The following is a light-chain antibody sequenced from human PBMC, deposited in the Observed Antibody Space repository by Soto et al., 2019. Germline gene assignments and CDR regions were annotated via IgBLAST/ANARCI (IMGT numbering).Light chain of an antibody. CDR2: GAS. CDR1: EGITTY. CDR3: RQVKSFPLT. V-gene: IGKV1-9*01. Sequence: IELTQSPPFLSASVGDRVTITCRADEGITTYLAWYQQQPGKAPKVLIYGASTLQNGVPPRFSRSGSGTEFTLTISSLQPEDFATYCCRQVKSFPLTFGGGTKVEVK. J-gene: IGKJ4*01.